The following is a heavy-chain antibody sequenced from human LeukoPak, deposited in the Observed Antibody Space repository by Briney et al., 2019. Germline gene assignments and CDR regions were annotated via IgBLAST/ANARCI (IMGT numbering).Heavy chain of an antibody. Sequence: SETLSLTCAVYGGSFSGYYWNWIRQPPGKGLEWIGEINHSGSTNYNPSLKSRVTISVDTSKNQFSLKLSSVTAADTAVYYCARGSRVRLFDYWGQGTLVTVSS. CDR2: INHSGST. CDR3: ARGSRVRLFDY. V-gene: IGHV4-34*01. D-gene: IGHD3-22*01. CDR1: GGSFSGYY. J-gene: IGHJ4*02.